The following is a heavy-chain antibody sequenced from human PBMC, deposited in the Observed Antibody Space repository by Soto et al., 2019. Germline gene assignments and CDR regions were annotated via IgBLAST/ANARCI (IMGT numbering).Heavy chain of an antibody. Sequence: ASVKVSCKASGYTFTSYGISWVRQAPGQGLEWMGWISAYNGNTNYAQKLQGRVTMTTDTSTSTAYMELRSLRSDDTAVYYCGRDSRFVGETLIDYWGQGTLVTVSS. CDR3: GRDSRFVGETLIDY. J-gene: IGHJ4*02. D-gene: IGHD3-10*01. CDR1: GYTFTSYG. CDR2: ISAYNGNT. V-gene: IGHV1-18*01.